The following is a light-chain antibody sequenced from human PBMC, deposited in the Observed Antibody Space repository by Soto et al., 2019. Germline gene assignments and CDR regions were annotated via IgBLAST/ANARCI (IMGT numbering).Light chain of an antibody. V-gene: IGKV3-11*01. CDR1: QSVSNNY. Sequence: IVVTQSPGALSLSPGERATLSGRASQSVSNNYLAWYQQKPGQAPRLLIYGASNRATGIPARFSGRGSGTDFTLTISSLEPEDFAVYSCQQRSNWPPTFGQGTRLEIK. J-gene: IGKJ5*01. CDR2: GAS. CDR3: QQRSNWPPT.